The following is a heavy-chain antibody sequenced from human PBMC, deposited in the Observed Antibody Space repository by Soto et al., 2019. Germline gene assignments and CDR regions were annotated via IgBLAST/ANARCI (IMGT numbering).Heavy chain of an antibody. Sequence: GGSLRLSCAASGCTFRDYDMSWIRQAPGKGLEWVSCINWSGSSTGYADSVKGRFTISRDNAKNSLYLQMNSLRAEDTALYHCARDARYCGGDCYSDYWGQGTQVTVSS. J-gene: IGHJ4*02. CDR3: ARDARYCGGDCYSDY. D-gene: IGHD2-21*01. CDR1: GCTFRDYD. V-gene: IGHV3-20*01. CDR2: INWSGSST.